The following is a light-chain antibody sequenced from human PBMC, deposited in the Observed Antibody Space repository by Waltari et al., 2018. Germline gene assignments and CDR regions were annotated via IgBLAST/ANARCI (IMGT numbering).Light chain of an antibody. V-gene: IGLV1-40*01. CDR1: TSHIGAGYD. CDR2: NSA. CDR3: QSFDTSLSGDVV. Sequence: QSVLTQPPSVSGAPGQRVTISCTGSTSHIGAGYDVHWYQHLPRTAPKLLIYNSADRTSGVPDRFAGCRSGTSASLAITGLQAEDEADYYCQSFDTSLSGDVVFGGGTKLTVL. J-gene: IGLJ2*01.